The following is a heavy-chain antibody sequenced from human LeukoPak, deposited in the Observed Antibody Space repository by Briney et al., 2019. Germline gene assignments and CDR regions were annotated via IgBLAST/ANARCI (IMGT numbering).Heavy chain of an antibody. CDR3: ARGSPANALSSVFDY. V-gene: IGHV4-34*01. Sequence: SETLSLTCTVSGGSFTSYYWSWIRQPPGKGLEWIGEINHSGSTNYNPSLKSRVTISVDTSKNQFSLKLSSVTAADTAVYYCARGSPANALSSVFDYWGQGTLVTVSS. J-gene: IGHJ4*02. CDR2: INHSGST. CDR1: GGSFTSYY.